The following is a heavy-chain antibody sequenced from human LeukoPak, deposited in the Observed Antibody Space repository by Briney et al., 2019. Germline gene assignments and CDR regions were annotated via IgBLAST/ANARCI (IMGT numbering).Heavy chain of an antibody. D-gene: IGHD1-7*01. CDR3: VEGGLHQRNLFFAS. J-gene: IGHJ2*01. Sequence: GGSLRLSCAASGFTFSSYSIHWVRQAPGKGLEWVAVISYDGSNKYYADSVKGRFTISRDNSKNTLYLEMNSLRTEDPAVYYVVEGGLHQRNLFFASWGRGTLVPV. CDR2: ISYDGSNK. V-gene: IGHV3-30*03. CDR1: GFTFSSYS.